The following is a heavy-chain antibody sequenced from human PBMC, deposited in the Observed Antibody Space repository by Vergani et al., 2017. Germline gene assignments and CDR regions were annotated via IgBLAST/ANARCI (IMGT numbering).Heavy chain of an antibody. CDR2: ISGSGGST. J-gene: IGHJ4*02. CDR1: GFTVSSNY. Sequence: EVQLVESGGGLVQPGGSLRLSCAASGFTVSSNYMSWVRQAPGKGLEWVSAISGSGGSTYYADSVKGRFTIARDNSKNTLYLQMNSLRAEDTAVYYCAKDSPSTWYSSSWYLDYWGQGTLVTVSS. D-gene: IGHD6-13*01. CDR3: AKDSPSTWYSSSWYLDY. V-gene: IGHV3-23*04.